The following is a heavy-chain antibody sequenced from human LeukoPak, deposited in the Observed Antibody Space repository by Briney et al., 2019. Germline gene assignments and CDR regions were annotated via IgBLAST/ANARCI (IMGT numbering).Heavy chain of an antibody. CDR3: AKVLIQESGSHSMDV. J-gene: IGHJ6*04. D-gene: IGHD1-26*01. CDR1: GFTFDDYT. CDR2: ISWDGGST. V-gene: IGHV3-43*01. Sequence: GGSLRLSCAASGFTFDDYTMHWVRQAPGKGLEWVSLISWDGGSTYYADSVKGRFTISRDNSKNSLYLQMNSLRTEDTALYYCAKVLIQESGSHSMDVWGKGTTVTVSS.